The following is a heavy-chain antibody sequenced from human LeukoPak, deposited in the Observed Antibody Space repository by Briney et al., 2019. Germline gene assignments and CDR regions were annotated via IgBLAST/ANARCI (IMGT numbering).Heavy chain of an antibody. CDR2: IKQDGSEK. Sequence: GGSLRLSCAASGFTFSSYGMHWVRQAPGKGLEWVANIKQDGSEKYYVDSVKGRFTISRDNAKNSLYLQMNSLRAEDTAVYYCARGQDPMIVVETLPDYWGQGTLVTVSS. CDR3: ARGQDPMIVVETLPDY. CDR1: GFTFSSYG. V-gene: IGHV3-7*01. J-gene: IGHJ4*02. D-gene: IGHD3-22*01.